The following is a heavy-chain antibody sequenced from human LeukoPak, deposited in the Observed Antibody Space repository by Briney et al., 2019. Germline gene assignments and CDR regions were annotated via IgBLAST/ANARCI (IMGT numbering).Heavy chain of an antibody. J-gene: IGHJ4*02. D-gene: IGHD6-6*01. V-gene: IGHV3-7*01. CDR1: GFTFGGYW. CDR3: ARDGVSSSPDFDY. Sequence: GGSLRLSCGASGFTFGGYWMYWVRQAPGKGLEWVANIEYDGSEKNYVDSVKGRFTISRDNAKNSLYLQMNSLRAEDTAVYYCARDGVSSSPDFDYWGQGTLVTVSS. CDR2: IEYDGSEK.